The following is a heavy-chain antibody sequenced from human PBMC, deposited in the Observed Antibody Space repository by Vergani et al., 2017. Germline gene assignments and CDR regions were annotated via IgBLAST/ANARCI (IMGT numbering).Heavy chain of an antibody. D-gene: IGHD2-15*01. CDR3: VSHCSGGSCYHYYYYYMDV. V-gene: IGHV3-64D*06. CDR1: GFTFSSYA. J-gene: IGHJ6*03. CDR2: ISSNGGST. Sequence: EVQLVESGGGLVQPGGSLRLSCSASGFTFSSYAMHWVRQAPGKVLEYVSDISSNGGSTYYADSVKGRFTISRDNSKNTLYLQMSSLRAEDTAVYYCVSHCSGGSCYHYYYYYMDVWGKGTTVTVSS.